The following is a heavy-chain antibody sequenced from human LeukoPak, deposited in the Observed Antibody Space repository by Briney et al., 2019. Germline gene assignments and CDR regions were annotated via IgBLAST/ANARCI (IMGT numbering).Heavy chain of an antibody. D-gene: IGHD3-9*01. CDR3: ARGGYDILTGYPDY. CDR2: MYPNSGNT. CDR1: GYTFTSYD. Sequence: GASVKVSCKASGYTFTSYDINWVRQATGQGLEWMGWMYPNSGNTGYAQKFQGGVTMTRSTSISTAYMELSSLRSEDTAVYYCARGGYDILTGYPDYWGQGTLVTVSS. V-gene: IGHV1-8*01. J-gene: IGHJ4*02.